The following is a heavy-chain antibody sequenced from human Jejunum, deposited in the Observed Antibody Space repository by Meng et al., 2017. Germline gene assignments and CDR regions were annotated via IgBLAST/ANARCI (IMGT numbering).Heavy chain of an antibody. D-gene: IGHD6-13*01. Sequence: SETLSLTCALYGGSFSGYFWTWIRQPPGKGLEWIGEINHSGTTNYNPSLKSRVTISIDTSKNQFSLRLTSVTAADTAIYYCARAVAYSSSWGTSNDAFDIWGQGTVVTVS. CDR2: INHSGTT. CDR1: GGSFSGYF. J-gene: IGHJ3*02. CDR3: ARAVAYSSSWGTSNDAFDI. V-gene: IGHV4-34*01.